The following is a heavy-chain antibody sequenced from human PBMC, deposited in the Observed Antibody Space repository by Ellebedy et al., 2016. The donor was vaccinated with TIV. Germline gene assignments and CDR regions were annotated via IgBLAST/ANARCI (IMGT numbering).Heavy chain of an antibody. CDR2: ISGSGGST. CDR3: AKGRGGSSDSSAPRYYFDY. Sequence: GESLKISCAVSGFTFSTSAMSWVRQAPGKGLEWVSGISGSGGSTYYADSVEGRFIISRDNSKKTLYLQMNSLRAEDTAVYYCAKGRGGSSDSSAPRYYFDYWGLGTLVTVSS. D-gene: IGHD3-22*01. V-gene: IGHV3-23*01. CDR1: GFTFSTSA. J-gene: IGHJ4*02.